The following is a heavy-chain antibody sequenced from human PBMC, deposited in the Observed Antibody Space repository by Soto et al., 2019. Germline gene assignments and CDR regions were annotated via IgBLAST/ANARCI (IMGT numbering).Heavy chain of an antibody. V-gene: IGHV1-2*02. Sequence: QVQLVQSGAEVKKPGASVKVSCKASGYTFTGYYMNWVRQAPGQGLEWMGWINPNSGGTNYAQKFQGGVTMTRDTSISTAYMELSRLRSDDTAVYYCARVYCSGGSCGFDYWGQGTLVTVSS. J-gene: IGHJ4*02. CDR1: GYTFTGYY. CDR2: INPNSGGT. D-gene: IGHD2-15*01. CDR3: ARVYCSGGSCGFDY.